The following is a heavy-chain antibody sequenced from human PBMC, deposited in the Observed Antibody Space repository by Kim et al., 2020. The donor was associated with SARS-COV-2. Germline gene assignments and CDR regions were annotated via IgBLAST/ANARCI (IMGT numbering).Heavy chain of an antibody. J-gene: IGHJ6*02. CDR2: INPSGGST. CDR1: GYTFTSYY. CDR3: ARDRLIGIAAVGDYYGMDV. Sequence: ASVKVSCKASGYTFTSYYMHWVRQAPGQGLEWMGIINPSGGSTSYAQKFQGRVTMTRDTSTSTVYMELSSLRSEDTAVYYCARDRLIGIAAVGDYYGMDVWGQGTTVTVSS. D-gene: IGHD6-13*01. V-gene: IGHV1-46*01.